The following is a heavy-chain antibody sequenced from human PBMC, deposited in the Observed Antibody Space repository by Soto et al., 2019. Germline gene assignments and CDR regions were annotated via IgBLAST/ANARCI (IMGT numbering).Heavy chain of an antibody. D-gene: IGHD6-19*01. V-gene: IGHV5-51*03. Sequence: GESLKISCKGSGYSFTSYWIGWVRQMPVKGLEWMGIIYPGDSDTRYSPSFQGQVTISADKSISTAYLQWSSLKASDTAMYYCARGGLVGVAEIYYYYYGMDVWRQGSTGT. CDR3: ARGGLVGVAEIYYYYYGMDV. J-gene: IGHJ6*02. CDR2: IYPGDSDT. CDR1: GYSFTSYW.